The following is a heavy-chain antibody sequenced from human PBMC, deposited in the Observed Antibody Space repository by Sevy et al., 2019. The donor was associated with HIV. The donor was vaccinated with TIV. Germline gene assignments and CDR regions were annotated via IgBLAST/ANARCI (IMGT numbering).Heavy chain of an antibody. Sequence: GGSLRLSCAASGLTFSSYGMHWVRQAPGKGLEWVAFIQYDGSNKYYADSVKGRFTISRDNSKNTRYLQMNSLRAEDTAVYYYAKLGPMAAAQFYYYGMDVWGQGTTVTVSS. CDR2: IQYDGSNK. D-gene: IGHD6-13*01. CDR1: GLTFSSYG. CDR3: AKLGPMAAAQFYYYGMDV. V-gene: IGHV3-30*02. J-gene: IGHJ6*02.